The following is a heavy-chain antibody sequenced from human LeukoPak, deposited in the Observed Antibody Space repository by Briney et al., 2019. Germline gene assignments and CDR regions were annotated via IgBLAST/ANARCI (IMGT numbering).Heavy chain of an antibody. J-gene: IGHJ4*02. CDR1: GFTFSIYE. CDR3: ARDYSSSSGLDY. Sequence: GGSLRLSCAASGFTFSIYEMNWVRQAPGKGLEWVSYISGSGSTIHYADSVKGRFTISRDNAKNSLYLQMDSLRVEDTAVYYCARDYSSSSGLDYWGQGSLVTVSA. V-gene: IGHV3-48*03. CDR2: ISGSGSTI. D-gene: IGHD6-6*01.